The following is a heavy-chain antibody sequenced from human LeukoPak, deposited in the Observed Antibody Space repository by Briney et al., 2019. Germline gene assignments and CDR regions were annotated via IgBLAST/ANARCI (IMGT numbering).Heavy chain of an antibody. CDR2: ISGSGGST. CDR3: AKDPGWSGEFYYYGMDV. J-gene: IGHJ6*02. CDR1: GFTFSSYA. V-gene: IGHV3-23*01. Sequence: GGSLRLSCAASGFTFSSYAMSWVRQAPGKGLEWVSAISGSGGSTYYADSVKGRFTISRDNSKNTLYLQMNSLRAEDTAVYYCAKDPGWSGEFYYYGMDVWGQGTTVTVSS. D-gene: IGHD3-10*01.